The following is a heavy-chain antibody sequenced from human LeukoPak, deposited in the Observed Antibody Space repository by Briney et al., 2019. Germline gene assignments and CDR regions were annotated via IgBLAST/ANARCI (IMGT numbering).Heavy chain of an antibody. CDR1: GYTFTSYG. J-gene: IGHJ5*02. Sequence: ASAKVSCKASGYTFTSYGISWVRQAPGQGLEWMGWISDYNGNTNYAQKLQGRVTMTTDTSTSTAYTELRSLRSDDTAVYYCARDLYRDSLPVSWFDPWGQGTLVTVSS. CDR3: ARDLYRDSLPVSWFDP. D-gene: IGHD4-11*01. V-gene: IGHV1-18*01. CDR2: ISDYNGNT.